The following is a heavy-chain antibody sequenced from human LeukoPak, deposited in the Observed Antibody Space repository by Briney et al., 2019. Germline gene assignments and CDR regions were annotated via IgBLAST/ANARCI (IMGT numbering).Heavy chain of an antibody. D-gene: IGHD6-25*01. CDR3: ASRLSYGMDV. Sequence: SETLSLTCTVSGGSISSYYWGWIRQPPGKGLEWIGSIYYSGSTYYNPSLKSRVTISVDTSKNQFSLKLSSVTAADTAVYYCASRLSYGMDVWGQGTTVTVSS. CDR1: GGSISSYY. CDR2: IYYSGST. J-gene: IGHJ6*02. V-gene: IGHV4-39*01.